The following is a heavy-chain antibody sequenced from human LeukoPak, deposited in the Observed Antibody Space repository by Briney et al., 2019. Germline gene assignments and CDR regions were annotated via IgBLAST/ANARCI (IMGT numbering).Heavy chain of an antibody. V-gene: IGHV3-7*03. J-gene: IGHJ4*02. CDR3: TRDPRRLDY. Sequence: GGSLRLSCAASGFTFRSYWVTWVRQAPGKGLDWVANIKRDGSEKYYGDSVKGRFTISRDNAKNSVYLQMNSLRAEDTAVYYCTRDPRRLDYWGQGTLVTVSS. CDR2: IKRDGSEK. CDR1: GFTFRSYW.